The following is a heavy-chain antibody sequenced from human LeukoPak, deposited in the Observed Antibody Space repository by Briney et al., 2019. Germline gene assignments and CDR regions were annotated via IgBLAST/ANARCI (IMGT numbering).Heavy chain of an antibody. CDR3: ARHSTMVRGVIRSRYYYGMDV. CDR2: IYPGDSDT. J-gene: IGHJ6*02. CDR1: GYSFTSYW. V-gene: IGHV5-51*01. Sequence: GEPLKISCKGSGYSFTSYWIGWVRQMPGKGLEWVGIIYPGDSDTRYSPSFQGQITISADKSISTAYLQWSSVKASDTAMYYCARHSTMVRGVIRSRYYYGMDVWGQGTTVTVSS. D-gene: IGHD3-10*01.